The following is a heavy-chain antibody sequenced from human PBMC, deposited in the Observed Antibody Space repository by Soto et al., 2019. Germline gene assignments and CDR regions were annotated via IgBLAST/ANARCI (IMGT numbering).Heavy chain of an antibody. CDR1: GGSISSYGSY. J-gene: IGHJ4*02. CDR2: IYYSGST. D-gene: IGHD3-22*01. V-gene: IGHV4-31*03. Sequence: QVQLQESGPGLVKPSQTLSLTCTVSGGSISSYGSYWSWIRQHPGKSLEWIGYIYYSGSTYYNPALNSRLTMSVNTSANRFSLCLTSVSAADTAVYYRARGGGYDRSGYPSPNFDFWGQGTLVTVSS. CDR3: ARGGGYDRSGYPSPNFDF.